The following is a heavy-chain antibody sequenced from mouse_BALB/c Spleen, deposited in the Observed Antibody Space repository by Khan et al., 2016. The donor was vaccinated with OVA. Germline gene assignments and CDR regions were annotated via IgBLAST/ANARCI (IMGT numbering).Heavy chain of an antibody. J-gene: IGHJ3*01. CDR1: GDSITSGY. CDR2: MIYSGNT. CDR3: ARSTYRYAVAY. V-gene: IGHV3-8*02. Sequence: EVQLQESGPSLVKPSQTLSLTCSVTGDSITSGYWSWIRKFPGNKLEYMGSMIYSGNTYYNPSLQSRLSITRHTSKNQYFLQLNSVTTEDTATYYCARSTYRYAVAYWGQGTLVTVSA. D-gene: IGHD2-14*01.